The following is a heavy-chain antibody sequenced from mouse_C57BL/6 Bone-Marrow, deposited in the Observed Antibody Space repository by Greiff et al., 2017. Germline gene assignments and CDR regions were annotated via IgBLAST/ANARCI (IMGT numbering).Heavy chain of an antibody. J-gene: IGHJ3*01. Sequence: QVQLKESGPGLVQPSQSLSITCTVSGFSLTSYGVHWVRQSPGKGLEWLGVIWSGGSTDNNAAFISRLSISKDNSKSQVFFKMNSLQADDTAIYYCASLYSNYGGFAYWGQGTLVTVSA. V-gene: IGHV2-2*01. CDR1: GFSLTSYG. D-gene: IGHD2-5*01. CDR3: ASLYSNYGGFAY. CDR2: IWSGGST.